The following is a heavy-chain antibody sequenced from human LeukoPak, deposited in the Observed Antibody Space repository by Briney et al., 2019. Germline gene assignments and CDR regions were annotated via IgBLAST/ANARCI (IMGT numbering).Heavy chain of an antibody. CDR2: ISAYNGNT. V-gene: IGHV1-18*01. D-gene: IGHD3-10*01. CDR3: ARARNYYGSGSYYKSPYYFDY. Sequence: ASVKVSCKASGYTFTSYGISWARQAPGQGLEWMGWISAYNGNTNYAQKLQGRVTMITDTSTSTAYMELRSLRSDDTAVYYCARARNYYGSGSYYKSPYYFDYWGQGTLVTVSS. CDR1: GYTFTSYG. J-gene: IGHJ4*02.